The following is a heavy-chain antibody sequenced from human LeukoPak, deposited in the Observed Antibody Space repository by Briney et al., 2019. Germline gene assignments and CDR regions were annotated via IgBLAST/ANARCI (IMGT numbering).Heavy chain of an antibody. CDR3: ARGGSYYYGSGSYSRSLFDY. CDR2: IYYSGST. V-gene: IGHV4-61*01. CDR1: GGSVSSGSYY. Sequence: SETLSLTCTVSGGSVSSGSYYWSWIRHPPGKGLEWIGYIYYSGSTNYNPSPKSRVTISVDTSKNQFSVKLGSVTAADTAVYYCARGGSYYYGSGSYSRSLFDYWGQGTLVTVSS. J-gene: IGHJ4*02. D-gene: IGHD3-10*01.